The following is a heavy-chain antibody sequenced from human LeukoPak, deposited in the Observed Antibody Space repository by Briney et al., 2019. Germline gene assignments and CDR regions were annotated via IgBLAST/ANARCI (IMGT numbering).Heavy chain of an antibody. Sequence: GRSLRLSCAASGFTFSSYAMHWVRQAPGKGLEWVAVISYDGSNKYYADSVKGRFTISRDNSKNTLYLQMNSLRAEDTAVYYCARGYRYYDFWSGTPIDPWGQGTLVTVSS. V-gene: IGHV3-30-3*01. CDR1: GFTFSSYA. J-gene: IGHJ5*02. D-gene: IGHD3-3*01. CDR2: ISYDGSNK. CDR3: ARGYRYYDFWSGTPIDP.